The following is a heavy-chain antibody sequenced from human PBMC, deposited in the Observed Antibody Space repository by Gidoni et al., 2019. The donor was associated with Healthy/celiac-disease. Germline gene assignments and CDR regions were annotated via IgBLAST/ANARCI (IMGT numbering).Heavy chain of an antibody. D-gene: IGHD3-10*01. CDR1: GFTFSRYS. CDR3: ARASYGWFDP. Sequence: EVQLVESGGGLVKPGGSLRLSCAASGFTFSRYSMNWVRRAPGKGLEWVSSISSSSSYIYYADSVKGRFTISRDNAKNSLYLQMNSLRAEDTAVYYCARASYGWFDPWGQGTLVTVSS. J-gene: IGHJ5*02. CDR2: ISSSSSYI. V-gene: IGHV3-21*01.